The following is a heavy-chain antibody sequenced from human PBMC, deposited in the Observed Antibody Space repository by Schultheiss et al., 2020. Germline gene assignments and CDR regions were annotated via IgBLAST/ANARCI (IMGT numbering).Heavy chain of an antibody. V-gene: IGHV1-2*02. Sequence: ASVKVSCKASGYTFTSYYMHWVRQAPGQGLEWMGWINPNSGGTNYAQKFQGRVTMTRDTSISTAYMELSRLRSDDTAVYYCARDWATGTTDGGGWGQGTLVTVSS. CDR1: GYTFTSYY. J-gene: IGHJ4*02. D-gene: IGHD1-1*01. CDR3: ARDWATGTTDGGG. CDR2: INPNSGGT.